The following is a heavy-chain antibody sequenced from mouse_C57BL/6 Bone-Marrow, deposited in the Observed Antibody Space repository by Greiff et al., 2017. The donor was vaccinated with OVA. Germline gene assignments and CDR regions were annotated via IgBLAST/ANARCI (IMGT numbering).Heavy chain of an antibody. CDR2: INYDGSST. D-gene: IGHD3-2*02. V-gene: IGHV5-16*01. CDR1: GFTFSDYY. J-gene: IGHJ2*01. Sequence: EVQRVESEGGLVQPGSSMKLSCTASGFTFSDYYMAWVRQVPEKGLEWVANINYDGSSTYYLDSLKSRFIISRDNAKNILYLQMSSLKSEDTATYYCARDQGHFDYWGQGTTLTVSS. CDR3: ARDQGHFDY.